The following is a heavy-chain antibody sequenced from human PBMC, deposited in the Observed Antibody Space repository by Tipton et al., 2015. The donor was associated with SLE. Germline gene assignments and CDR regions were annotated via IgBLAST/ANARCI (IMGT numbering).Heavy chain of an antibody. Sequence: TLSLTCTVSGGSISSHYWSWIRQPPGKGLEWIGYIYYSGSTNYNPSLQSRVTISVDTSKNQFSRKLSSVTAADTAVYYCARGSSSWDFDYWGQGTLVTVSA. D-gene: IGHD6-13*01. CDR1: GGSISSHY. CDR3: ARGSSSWDFDY. V-gene: IGHV4-59*11. J-gene: IGHJ4*02. CDR2: IYYSGST.